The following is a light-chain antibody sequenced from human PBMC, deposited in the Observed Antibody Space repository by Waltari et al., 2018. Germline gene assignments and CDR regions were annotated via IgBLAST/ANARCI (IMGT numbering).Light chain of an antibody. V-gene: IGKV3-20*01. Sequence: EIVLTQSPGTLSLSPGDRAILSCRASQSVGRTLVWYQQKPDQAPRLLIYDATNRATGIPDRFSGSGSGTDFSLTISSLEPDDFAVYYCQKYGTLPATFGQGTKVEIK. CDR1: QSVGRT. CDR3: QKYGTLPAT. J-gene: IGKJ1*01. CDR2: DAT.